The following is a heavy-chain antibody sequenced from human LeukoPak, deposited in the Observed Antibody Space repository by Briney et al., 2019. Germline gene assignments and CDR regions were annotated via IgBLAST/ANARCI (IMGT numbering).Heavy chain of an antibody. J-gene: IGHJ3*02. Sequence: GGSLRLSCAASGFTFGNAWMNWVRQAPGKGLEWVGRIKSKTDGGTTDYAAPVKGRFTISRDDSKNTLYLQMNSLKTEDTAVYYCTTGPYPVIRWVDAFDIWGQGTKVTVSS. CDR2: IKSKTDGGTT. CDR3: TTGPYPVIRWVDAFDI. V-gene: IGHV3-15*07. CDR1: GFTFGNAW. D-gene: IGHD4-23*01.